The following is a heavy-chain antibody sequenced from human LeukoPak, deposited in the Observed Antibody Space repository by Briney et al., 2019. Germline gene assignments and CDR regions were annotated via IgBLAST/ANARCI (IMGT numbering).Heavy chain of an antibody. J-gene: IGHJ4*02. CDR1: GGSFSGYY. Sequence: NTSETLSLTCAVYGGSFSGYYWSWIRQPPGKGLEWIGSIYHSGSTYYNPSLKSRVTISVDTSKNQFSLKLSSVTAADTAVYYCARHSWPGYSSGWIHPYYFDYWGQGTLVTVSS. D-gene: IGHD6-19*01. V-gene: IGHV4-34*01. CDR3: ARHSWPGYSSGWIHPYYFDY. CDR2: IYHSGST.